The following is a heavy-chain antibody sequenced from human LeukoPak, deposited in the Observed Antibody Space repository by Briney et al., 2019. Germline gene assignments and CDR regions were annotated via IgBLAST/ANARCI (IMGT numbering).Heavy chain of an antibody. CDR2: INHSGST. V-gene: IGHV4-34*01. Sequence: SETLSLTCAVYGGSFSGYYWSWIRQPPGKGLEWIGEINHSGSTNYNPSLKSRVTISVDTSKNQFSLKLSSVTAADTAGYYCASGYSYGNGYHYYYYMDVWGKGTTVTVSS. J-gene: IGHJ6*03. CDR1: GGSFSGYY. CDR3: ASGYSYGNGYHYYYYMDV. D-gene: IGHD5-18*01.